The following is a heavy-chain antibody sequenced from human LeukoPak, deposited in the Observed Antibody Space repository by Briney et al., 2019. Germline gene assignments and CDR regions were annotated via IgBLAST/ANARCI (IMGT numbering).Heavy chain of an antibody. J-gene: IGHJ6*04. Sequence: PGRSLRLSCVASGITFSSYSMNWVRQAPGKGLEWVSYISSFSGTINYADSVKGRFTISRDNAKNSLYLQMNSLRAEDTAVYYCARDGASYGFWGLLDVWGKGTTVTVSS. CDR3: ARDGASYGFWGLLDV. CDR1: GITFSSYS. V-gene: IGHV3-48*01. D-gene: IGHD5-18*01. CDR2: ISSFSGTI.